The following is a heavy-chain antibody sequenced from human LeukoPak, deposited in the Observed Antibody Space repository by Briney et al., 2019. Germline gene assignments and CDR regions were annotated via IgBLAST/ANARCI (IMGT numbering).Heavy chain of an antibody. CDR3: AKERKEFVLRYFGELGP. J-gene: IGHJ5*02. CDR2: ISGRGDGT. D-gene: IGHD3-10*01. CDR1: GFTFNTHA. V-gene: IGHV3-23*01. Sequence: GGSLRLSCTASGFTFNTHAMSWVRRAPGKGLEWLSAISGRGDGTYYADSVKGRFTVSRDNSRNTLYLQMNSLRADDMAVYYCAKERKEFVLRYFGELGPWGQGTLVSVSS.